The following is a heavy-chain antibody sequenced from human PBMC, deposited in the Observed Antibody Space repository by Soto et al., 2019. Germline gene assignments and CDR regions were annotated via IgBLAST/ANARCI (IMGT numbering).Heavy chain of an antibody. CDR2: IYSGGST. J-gene: IGHJ3*02. CDR3: ASTHDKVATLREVRAFDI. D-gene: IGHD5-12*01. CDR1: GFTVSSNY. Sequence: GGSLRLSCAASGFTVSSNYMSWVRQAPGKGLEWVSVIYSGGSTYYADSVKGRFTISRDNSKNTLYLQMNSLRAEDTAVYYCASTHDKVATLREVRAFDIWGQGTMVTVSS. V-gene: IGHV3-66*01.